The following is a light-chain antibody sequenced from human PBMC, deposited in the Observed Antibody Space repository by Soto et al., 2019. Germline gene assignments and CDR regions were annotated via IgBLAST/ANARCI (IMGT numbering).Light chain of an antibody. CDR3: QQYGDLPLT. Sequence: DIQMTQSPSSLSASVGDRVTITCQASQDISNHLNWYQQKPGKAPKLLIFDASSVEAGVPSRFSGSGSGTPFTVTIHSLQAEDIATYFCQQYGDLPLTFGGGTKV. J-gene: IGKJ4*02. CDR2: DAS. CDR1: QDISNH. V-gene: IGKV1-33*01.